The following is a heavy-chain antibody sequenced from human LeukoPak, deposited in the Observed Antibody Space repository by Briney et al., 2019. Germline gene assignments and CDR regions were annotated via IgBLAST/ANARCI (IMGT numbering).Heavy chain of an antibody. CDR3: ARDWVVGARSCGMDV. Sequence: GASVKVSCKASGYIFTSYGISWVRQAPGLGLEWMGWSSTYNGNTNYAQKFQGRVTMTTDTSTSTAYMELRSLTSDDTAVYYCARDWVVGARSCGMDVWGQGTTVTVSS. D-gene: IGHD1-26*01. J-gene: IGHJ6*02. CDR1: GYIFTSYG. CDR2: SSTYNGNT. V-gene: IGHV1-18*01.